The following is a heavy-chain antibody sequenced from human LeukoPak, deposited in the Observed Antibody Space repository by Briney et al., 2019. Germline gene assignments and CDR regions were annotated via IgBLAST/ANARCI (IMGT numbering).Heavy chain of an antibody. Sequence: GASVKVSCKASGYTFTSYAMHWVRQAPGQRLEWMGWINAGNGNTKYSQKFQGRVTITRDTSASTAYMELSSLRSEDTAVYYCARVSGSYYVLLFDYWGQGTLVTVSS. CDR3: ARVSGSYYVLLFDY. J-gene: IGHJ4*02. V-gene: IGHV1-3*01. CDR2: INAGNGNT. D-gene: IGHD1-26*01. CDR1: GYTFTSYA.